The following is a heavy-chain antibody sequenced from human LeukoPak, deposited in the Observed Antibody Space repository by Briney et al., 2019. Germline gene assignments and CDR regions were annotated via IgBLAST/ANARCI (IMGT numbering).Heavy chain of an antibody. CDR2: IYSCGST. J-gene: IGHJ4*02. CDR3: ARDIREATHHCDYYDSPAFDY. V-gene: IGHV3-66*01. CDR1: GFTVSSNY. D-gene: IGHD3-22*01. Sequence: SGGSLRLSCAASGFTVSSNYMSWVRQAPGKGLEWVSVIYSCGSTYYADSVKGRFTISRDNSKNTLYLQMNSLRAEDTAVYYCARDIREATHHCDYYDSPAFDYWGQGTLVTVSS.